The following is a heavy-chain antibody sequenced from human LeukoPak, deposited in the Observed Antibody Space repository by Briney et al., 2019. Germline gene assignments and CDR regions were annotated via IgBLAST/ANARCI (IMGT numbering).Heavy chain of an antibody. CDR1: GGSFSSYY. Sequence: SETLSLTCAVYGGSFSSYYWSWIRQPPGKGLEWIGYIYYSGSTNYNPSLKSRVTISVDTSKNQFSLKLSSVTAADTAVYYCARHNPDRMYCSSTSCYTGDFDYWGQGTLVTVSS. V-gene: IGHV4-59*08. J-gene: IGHJ4*02. CDR2: IYYSGST. CDR3: ARHNPDRMYCSSTSCYTGDFDY. D-gene: IGHD2-2*02.